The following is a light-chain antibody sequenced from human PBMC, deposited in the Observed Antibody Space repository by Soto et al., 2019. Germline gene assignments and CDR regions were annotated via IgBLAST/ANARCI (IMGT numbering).Light chain of an antibody. V-gene: IGKV3-20*01. CDR2: GAS. CDR3: QQYANSPLT. J-gene: IGKJ4*01. CDR1: QSITQNF. Sequence: EIVLTQSPGTLSMSPGGRATLSCRARQSITQNFLAWYQQRPGQSPRLLIYGASNRAAGIPGRFSGSGSGTDFSLTISRLEPEDFAVYYCQQYANSPLTFGGGTKVDIK.